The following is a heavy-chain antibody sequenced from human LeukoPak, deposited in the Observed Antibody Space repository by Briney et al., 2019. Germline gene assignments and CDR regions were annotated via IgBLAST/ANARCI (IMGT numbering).Heavy chain of an antibody. Sequence: GGSLRLSCAASGFTFNNFGMQWVRQAPGKGLEWVALISTDGSDKYYADSVKGRFTISRDNAKNTVYLQTNSLRTEDTAVYFCGRINYNGDYWGRGTLVTVSS. J-gene: IGHJ4*02. CDR3: GRINYNGDY. D-gene: IGHD3-10*01. V-gene: IGHV3-30*03. CDR1: GFTFNNFG. CDR2: ISTDGSDK.